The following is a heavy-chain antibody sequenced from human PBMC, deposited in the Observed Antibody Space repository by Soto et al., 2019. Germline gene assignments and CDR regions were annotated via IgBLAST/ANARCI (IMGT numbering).Heavy chain of an antibody. V-gene: IGHV3-7*01. CDR3: ARGSGWIFDY. D-gene: IGHD6-19*01. CDR1: GFIFDDYW. J-gene: IGHJ4*02. CDR2: IKGDGSEK. Sequence: PGGSLRLSCAASGFIFDDYWMTWVRQGPGKGLEWVAIIKGDGSEKYYVDSVKGRFTISRDNAKNSLDLQMNSLRDEDTAVYFCARGSGWIFDYWGQGTLVTVSS.